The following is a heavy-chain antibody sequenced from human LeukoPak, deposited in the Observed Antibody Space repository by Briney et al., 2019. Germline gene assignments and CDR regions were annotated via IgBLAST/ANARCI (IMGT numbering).Heavy chain of an antibody. CDR2: ISSSSSNI. J-gene: IGHJ5*02. Sequence: PGGSLRLSCAASGFTFSSYSMNWVRQAPGKGLEWVSSISSSSSNIYYADSVKGRFTISRDNAKNSLYLQMNSLRAEDTAVYYCARDGNKVGYDSSGPNWFDPWGQGTLVTVSS. D-gene: IGHD3-22*01. CDR1: GFTFSSYS. CDR3: ARDGNKVGYDSSGPNWFDP. V-gene: IGHV3-21*01.